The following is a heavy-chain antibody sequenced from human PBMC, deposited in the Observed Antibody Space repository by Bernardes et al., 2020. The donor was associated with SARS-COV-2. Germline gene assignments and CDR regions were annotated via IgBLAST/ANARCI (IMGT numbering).Heavy chain of an antibody. CDR3: ARGGITMVRGVPDHDAFDI. CDR2: INAGNANT. D-gene: IGHD3-10*01. J-gene: IGHJ3*02. V-gene: IGHV1-3*01. CDR1: GYTFTTYA. Sequence: ASVKVSCKASGYTFTTYAMHWVRQAPGQRLEWVGWINAGNANTKYSQKFQGRVTVTRDTSASTAYMELSSLRSEDTAIYYCARGGITMVRGVPDHDAFDIWGQGTLVTVSS.